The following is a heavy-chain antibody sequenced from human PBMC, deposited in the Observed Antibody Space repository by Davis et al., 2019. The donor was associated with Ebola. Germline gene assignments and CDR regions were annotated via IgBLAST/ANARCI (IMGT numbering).Heavy chain of an antibody. CDR2: INSDGRST. CDR3: ARDPSDLTRGYYYYMDV. CDR1: GFTFSTHW. D-gene: IGHD3-3*01. V-gene: IGHV3-74*01. J-gene: IGHJ6*03. Sequence: PGGSLRLSCAASGFTFSTHWIHWVRQAPGKGLEWVSRINSDGRSTTYADSVKGRFTISRDNAKNTLYLQMNSLRAEDTAVYYCARDPSDLTRGYYYYMDVWGKGTTVTVSS.